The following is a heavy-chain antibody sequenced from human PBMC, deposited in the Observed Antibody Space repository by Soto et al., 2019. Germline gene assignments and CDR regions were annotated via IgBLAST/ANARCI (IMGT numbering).Heavy chain of an antibody. Sequence: QMQLQESGPGLVKPSETLSLTCTVSGGSVSSGSYYWSWIRQPPGKGLEWIGYIYYSGSTNYNPSLKSRVTISVDTSKNQFSLKLSSVTAADTAVYYCARSNYDSSGARDDYWGQGTLVTVSS. D-gene: IGHD3-22*01. CDR1: GGSVSSGSYY. CDR2: IYYSGST. J-gene: IGHJ4*02. CDR3: ARSNYDSSGARDDY. V-gene: IGHV4-61*01.